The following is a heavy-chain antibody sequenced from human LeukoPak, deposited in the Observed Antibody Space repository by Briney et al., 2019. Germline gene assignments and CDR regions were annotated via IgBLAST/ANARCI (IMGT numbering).Heavy chain of an antibody. CDR1: GFTFSSYW. CDR3: VRDLDF. CDR2: IKEDGSEK. V-gene: IGHV3-7*05. J-gene: IGHJ4*02. Sequence: PGGSLRLSCEASGFTFSSYWMSWVRQAPGKGLEWVANIKEDGSEKYYLDAVKGRFTISRDNAKGSLYLQMNSLRAEDTAVYYCVRDLDFWGQGTLVTVSS.